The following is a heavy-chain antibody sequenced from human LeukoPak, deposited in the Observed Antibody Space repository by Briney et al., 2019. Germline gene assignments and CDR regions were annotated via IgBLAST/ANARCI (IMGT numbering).Heavy chain of an antibody. CDR3: ARDPGTPYYFYGLDV. V-gene: IGHV4-59*01. CDR1: GGSIGYY. D-gene: IGHD3-10*01. Sequence: SETLSLTCTVSGGSIGYYYSWIRQPPGKGLEWIGYVYYTGSTNYNPSLRSRVTISLDTSRNQFSLNLSSVTAADTAAYYCARDPGTPYYFYGLDVWGKGTTVTVSS. CDR2: VYYTGST. J-gene: IGHJ6*04.